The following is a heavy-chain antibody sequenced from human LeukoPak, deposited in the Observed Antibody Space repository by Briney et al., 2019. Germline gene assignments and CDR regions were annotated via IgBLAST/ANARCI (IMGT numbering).Heavy chain of an antibody. Sequence: GASVKVSCKASGDDTFTRYYIHWVRQATGQGLEWMGWMNPNSGNTGYAQKFQGRVTMTRNTSISTAYMELSSLRSEDTAVYYCASFTAMYNWGQGTPVTVSS. CDR2: MNPNSGNT. CDR1: GDDTFTRYY. J-gene: IGHJ4*02. V-gene: IGHV1-8*01. D-gene: IGHD5-18*01. CDR3: ASFTAMYN.